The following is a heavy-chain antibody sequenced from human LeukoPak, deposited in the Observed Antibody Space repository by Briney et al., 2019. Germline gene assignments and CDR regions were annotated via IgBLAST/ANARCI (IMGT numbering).Heavy chain of an antibody. CDR3: ARFGSSYYLVHDF. J-gene: IGHJ4*02. CDR1: GGTFSSYA. D-gene: IGHD1-26*01. CDR2: IIPIFGTA. V-gene: IGHV1-69*01. Sequence: SVKVSCKASGGTFSSYAISWVRQAPGQGLEWMGGIIPIFGTANYAQKFQGRVTITADESTSTAYMELSSLRSEDTAVYYCARFGSSYYLVHDFWGQGTLVTVSS.